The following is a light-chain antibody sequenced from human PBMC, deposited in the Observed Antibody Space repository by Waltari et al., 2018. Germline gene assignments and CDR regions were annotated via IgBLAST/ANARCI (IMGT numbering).Light chain of an antibody. CDR3: HQYGSSPGT. V-gene: IGKV3-20*01. CDR2: GTS. J-gene: IGKJ1*01. CDR1: QSVSNKY. Sequence: EIVLTKSPGTLSLSPGERGTLPCRARQSVSNKYLVWSQQKPGQAPRPLISGTSHSATGIPDRFSVSGSRTDITLPISRLEPEDFAVYSCHQYGSSPGTFGQGTKVEIK.